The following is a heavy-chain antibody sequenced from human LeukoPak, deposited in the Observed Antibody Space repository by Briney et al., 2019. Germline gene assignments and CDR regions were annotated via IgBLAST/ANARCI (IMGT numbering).Heavy chain of an antibody. CDR1: GGSISSSSYY. D-gene: IGHD3-10*01. Sequence: SETLSLTCTVSGGSISSSSYYWGWIRQPLGKGLEWIGSIYYSGSTYYNPSLKSRVTISVDTSKNQFSLKLSSVTAADTAVYYCARVNYGSATKEDYWGQGTLVTVSS. CDR3: ARVNYGSATKEDY. J-gene: IGHJ4*02. V-gene: IGHV4-39*01. CDR2: IYYSGST.